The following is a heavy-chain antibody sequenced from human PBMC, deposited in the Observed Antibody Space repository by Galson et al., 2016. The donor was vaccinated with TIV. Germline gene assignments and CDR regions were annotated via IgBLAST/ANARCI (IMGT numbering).Heavy chain of an antibody. CDR1: GFTFSNYA. Sequence: SLRLSCAASGFTFSNYAMTWVRQAPGKVLEWVSGILGTGDTTYYADSVKGRFTISRDNSKNTLYLQINSLRDDDTALYYCAKGDITKVRGGSYDFWGRGTLVTVSS. CDR2: ILGTGDTT. CDR3: AKGDITKVRGGSYDF. D-gene: IGHD3-10*01. J-gene: IGHJ4*02. V-gene: IGHV3-23*01.